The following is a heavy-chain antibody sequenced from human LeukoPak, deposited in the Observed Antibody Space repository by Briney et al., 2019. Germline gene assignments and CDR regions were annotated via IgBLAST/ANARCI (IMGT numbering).Heavy chain of an antibody. CDR2: ISGSGGST. V-gene: IGHV3-23*01. Sequence: PGGSLRLSCAASGFTFSSYAMSWVRQAPGKGLEWVSAISGSGGSTYYADSVKGRFTISRDNSKNTLYLQMNSLTAEDTAVYYCAKGRIAVAVPNPFDYWGQGTLVTVSS. CDR1: GFTFSSYA. CDR3: AKGRIAVAVPNPFDY. D-gene: IGHD6-19*01. J-gene: IGHJ4*02.